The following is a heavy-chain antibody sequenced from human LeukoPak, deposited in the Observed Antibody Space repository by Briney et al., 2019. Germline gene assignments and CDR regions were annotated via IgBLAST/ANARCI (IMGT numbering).Heavy chain of an antibody. CDR2: INSDGRGT. CDR1: GFTFSDFW. Sequence: GGALRLSCAASGFTFSDFWMHWVRQAPGKGLVWVSRINSDGRGTSYADSVKGRFTISRDNAKNTLYLQMSSLRAEDTAVYYCASEYCSRTSCHPWGQGTLVTASA. V-gene: IGHV3-74*01. D-gene: IGHD2-2*01. CDR3: ASEYCSRTSCHP. J-gene: IGHJ1*01.